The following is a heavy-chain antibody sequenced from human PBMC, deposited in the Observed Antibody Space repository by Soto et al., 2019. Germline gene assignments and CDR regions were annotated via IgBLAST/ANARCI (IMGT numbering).Heavy chain of an antibody. Sequence: SETLSLTCTVSGGSISSYYWSWIRQPPGKGLEWIGYIYYSGSTNYNPSLKSRVTISVDTSKNQFSLKLSSVTAADTAVYYCARRTYYYGSGSHNWFDPWAREPWSPSPQ. CDR2: IYYSGST. CDR3: ARRTYYYGSGSHNWFDP. D-gene: IGHD3-10*01. CDR1: GGSISSYY. J-gene: IGHJ5*02. V-gene: IGHV4-59*01.